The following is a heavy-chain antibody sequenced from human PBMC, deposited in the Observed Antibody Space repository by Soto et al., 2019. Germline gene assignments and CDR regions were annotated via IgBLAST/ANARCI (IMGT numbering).Heavy chain of an antibody. CDR2: TYYRSKWFN. CDR3: ATGSYYSRWV. Sequence: PSQTLSLTCAISGDSVSSISAAWNWIRHSPSRGLEWLGRTYYRSKWFNDYAVSVKSRITINPDTSKNQFSLQLNSVTPEDTAVYYCATGSYYSRWVWGPGTLVTVSS. V-gene: IGHV6-1*01. CDR1: GDSVSSISAA. J-gene: IGHJ4*02. D-gene: IGHD6-19*01.